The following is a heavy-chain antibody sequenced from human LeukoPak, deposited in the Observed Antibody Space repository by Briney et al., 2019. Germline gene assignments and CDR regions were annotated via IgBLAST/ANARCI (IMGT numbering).Heavy chain of an antibody. Sequence: GGSLRLSCAASGFTFSSYAMTWVRQAPGKGLEWVSTVVGGGATFYADSVKGRFTISRDNSKNTLYLQMNSLRGDDTAVYYCAKYGVVLPPGSHISHWFDPWGQGSLVTVSS. CDR3: AKYGVVLPPGSHISHWFDP. J-gene: IGHJ5*02. V-gene: IGHV3-23*01. D-gene: IGHD2-15*01. CDR1: GFTFSSYA. CDR2: VVGGGAT.